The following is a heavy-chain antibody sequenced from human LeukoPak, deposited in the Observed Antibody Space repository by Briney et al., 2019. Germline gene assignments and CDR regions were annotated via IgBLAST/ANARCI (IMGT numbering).Heavy chain of an antibody. J-gene: IGHJ4*02. Sequence: ASVKVSCKASGYTFTNYAMHWVRQAPGQRLEWMGWINAGHGNTKYSQEFQGRVTITRDTSASTAYMELSSLRSEDTAVYYCARELSHYGGNSGDYWGQGTLVTVSS. CDR3: ARELSHYGGNSGDY. CDR2: INAGHGNT. D-gene: IGHD4-23*01. V-gene: IGHV1-3*03. CDR1: GYTFTNYA.